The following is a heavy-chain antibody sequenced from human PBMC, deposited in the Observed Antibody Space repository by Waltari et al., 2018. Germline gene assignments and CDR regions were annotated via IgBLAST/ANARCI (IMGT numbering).Heavy chain of an antibody. CDR1: GFSLSNARMG. V-gene: IGHV2-26*01. Sequence: QVTLKESGPVLVKPTETLTLTCTVSGFSLSNARMGVSWIRQPPGKALERLAHIFSNDEKSYSTSLKSRFTISKDTSKSQVVLTMTNMDPVDTATYYCARISRYYDSSSYYCDYWGQGTLVTVSS. D-gene: IGHD3-22*01. CDR2: IFSNDEK. CDR3: ARISRYYDSSSYYCDY. J-gene: IGHJ4*02.